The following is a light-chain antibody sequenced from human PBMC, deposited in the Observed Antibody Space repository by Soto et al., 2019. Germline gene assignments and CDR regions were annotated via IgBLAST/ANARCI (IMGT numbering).Light chain of an antibody. V-gene: IGKV1-39*01. CDR2: GAS. CDR1: QSISGS. Sequence: DIQLTQSPSSLSASVRDRLTITCRASQSISGSFNWYQQKPGQAPKLLIYGASTLQSGVPSRLSGSGSGTDYTLTIRSLQPEDFATYYCQQSYRTPTFGQGTRLEIK. J-gene: IGKJ5*01. CDR3: QQSYRTPT.